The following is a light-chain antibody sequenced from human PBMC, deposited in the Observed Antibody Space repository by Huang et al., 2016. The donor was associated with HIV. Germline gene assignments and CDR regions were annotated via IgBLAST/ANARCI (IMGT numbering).Light chain of an antibody. V-gene: IGKV4-1*01. J-gene: IGKJ2*01. Sequence: DIVVTQSPDSLAVSLGVRATITCKTSQSVSSSSNNQHYGRWYQQKPGQTPSLIIYGASTRESVVPDRFSGSGSGIDFPLTISNLQAEDVAVYYCQQYYTTPYTFGQGTKLEI. CDR2: GAS. CDR1: QSVSSSSNNQHY. CDR3: QQYYTTPYT.